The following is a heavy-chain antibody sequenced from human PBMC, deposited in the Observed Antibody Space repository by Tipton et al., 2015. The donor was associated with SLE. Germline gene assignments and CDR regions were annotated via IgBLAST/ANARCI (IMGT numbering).Heavy chain of an antibody. D-gene: IGHD3-10*01. CDR3: LSDPGRSGPDS. CDR1: GFTFSSYA. Sequence: GSLRLSCAASGFTFSSYAMSWVRQAPGKGLEWVSAISGSGGSTYYADSVKGRFTISRDNSKNTLYLQMSSLRVEDTALYYCLSDPGRSGPDSWGQGTLVTVSS. V-gene: IGHV3-23*01. CDR2: ISGSGGST. J-gene: IGHJ4*02.